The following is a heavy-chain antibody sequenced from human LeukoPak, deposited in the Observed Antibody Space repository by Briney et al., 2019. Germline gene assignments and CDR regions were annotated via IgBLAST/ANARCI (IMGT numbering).Heavy chain of an antibody. Sequence: GGFLRLSCEASGFTFSTFAMIWVRQPPGKGLEWVSSIFPSGGEIHYADSVRGRFTISRDKSRSTVSLQMNSLRAADTAIYYCVRDLHWGGFDVWGQGTMVTVSS. V-gene: IGHV3-23*01. CDR1: GFTFSTFA. J-gene: IGHJ3*01. CDR3: VRDLHWGGFDV. CDR2: IFPSGGEI. D-gene: IGHD7-27*01.